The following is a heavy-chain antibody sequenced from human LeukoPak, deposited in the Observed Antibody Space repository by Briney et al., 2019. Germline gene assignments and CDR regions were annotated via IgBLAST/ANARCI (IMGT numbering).Heavy chain of an antibody. CDR1: GFTVSSNY. V-gene: IGHV3-53*01. Sequence: GGSLRLSCAASGFTVSSNYMSWVRQAPGKGLEWVSVIYSGGSTYYADSVEGRFTISRDNSKNTLYLQMNSLRAEDTAVYYCARLYCSGGSCYSRYYYYYMDVWGKGTTVTVSS. CDR2: IYSGGST. J-gene: IGHJ6*03. CDR3: ARLYCSGGSCYSRYYYYYMDV. D-gene: IGHD2-15*01.